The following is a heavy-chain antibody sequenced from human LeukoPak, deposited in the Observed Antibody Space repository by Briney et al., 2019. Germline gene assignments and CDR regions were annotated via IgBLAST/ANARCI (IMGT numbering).Heavy chain of an antibody. V-gene: IGHV4-59*01. CDR3: VRGNYDNRGYSNAFDI. D-gene: IGHD3-22*01. Sequence: SETLSLTCTVSGASIISSYWSWIRQPPGERLEWIGFIYYNGNTNSNPSLKSRVTISADTSKNQFSLKLTSVTAADTAVYYCVRGNYDNRGYSNAFDIWGQGTMVIVSS. CDR1: GASIISSY. CDR2: IYYNGNT. J-gene: IGHJ3*02.